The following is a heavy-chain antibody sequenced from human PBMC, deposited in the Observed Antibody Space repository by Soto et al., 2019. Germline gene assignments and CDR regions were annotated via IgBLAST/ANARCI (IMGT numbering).Heavy chain of an antibody. V-gene: IGHV1-2*02. CDR3: ARGWGIAAPGPNWFDP. J-gene: IGHJ5*02. CDR2: INPNSGGT. CDR1: GYSLSGYY. D-gene: IGHD6-13*01. Sequence: ASVKVSCKASGYSLSGYYLHWVRQAPGQGPEWMGWINPNSGGTKYVQKFQGRVTMTRDTSISTVYLELSRLRSDDTAVYYCARGWGIAAPGPNWFDPWGQGISVTVSS.